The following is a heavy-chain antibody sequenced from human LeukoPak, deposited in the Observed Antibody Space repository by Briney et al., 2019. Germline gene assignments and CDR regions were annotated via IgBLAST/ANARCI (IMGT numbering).Heavy chain of an antibody. D-gene: IGHD3-22*01. Sequence: GGSLRLSCAASGFTFSSYWMHWVRQAPGKGLEWVAVISYDGSNKYYADSVKGRFTISRDNSKNTLYLQMNSLRAEDTAVYYCAKSRRRYYYDSSGFGAFDIWGQGTMVTVSS. CDR3: AKSRRRYYYDSSGFGAFDI. V-gene: IGHV3-30*18. CDR2: ISYDGSNK. CDR1: GFTFSSYW. J-gene: IGHJ3*02.